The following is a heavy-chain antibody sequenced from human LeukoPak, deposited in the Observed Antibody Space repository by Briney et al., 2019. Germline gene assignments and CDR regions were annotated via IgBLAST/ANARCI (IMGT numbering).Heavy chain of an antibody. J-gene: IGHJ4*02. CDR1: GFTFSSYS. Sequence: GGSLRLSCAASGFTFSSYSMNWVRQAPGKGLEWVSYISSSSSTIYYADSVKGRFTISRDNAKNSLYLQMNSLRAEDTAVYYCARDLRLEGYHDSSGYSILDYWGQGTLVTVSS. CDR2: ISSSSSTI. D-gene: IGHD3-22*01. CDR3: ARDLRLEGYHDSSGYSILDY. V-gene: IGHV3-48*01.